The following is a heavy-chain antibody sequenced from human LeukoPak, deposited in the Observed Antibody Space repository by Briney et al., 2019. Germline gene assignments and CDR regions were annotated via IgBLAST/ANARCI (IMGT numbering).Heavy chain of an antibody. CDR3: AKDAPYYDILTGYCDY. D-gene: IGHD3-9*01. CDR1: GFTFSSYG. CDR2: ISYDGSNK. Sequence: GRSLRLSCAASGFTFSSYGMHWVRQAPGKGLEWVAVISYDGSNKYYADSVKGRFTISRDNSKNTLYLQMNSLRAEDTAVYYCAKDAPYYDILTGYCDYWGQGTLVTVSS. V-gene: IGHV3-30*18. J-gene: IGHJ4*02.